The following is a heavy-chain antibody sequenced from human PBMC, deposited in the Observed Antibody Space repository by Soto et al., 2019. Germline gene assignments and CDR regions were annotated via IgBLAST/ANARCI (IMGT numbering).Heavy chain of an antibody. CDR2: INHSGST. V-gene: IGHV4-34*01. CDR3: ARVDYDFLPYYYGIDG. J-gene: IGHJ6*02. Sequence: SETLSLTCAVYGGSFSGYYWSWIRQPPGKGLEWIGEINHSGSTNYNPYLKSRVTISVDTSKHQFSLQLSSLTAADTAVYYCARVDYDFLPYYYGIDGWGQGTTVTVSS. D-gene: IGHD3-3*01. CDR1: GGSFSGYY.